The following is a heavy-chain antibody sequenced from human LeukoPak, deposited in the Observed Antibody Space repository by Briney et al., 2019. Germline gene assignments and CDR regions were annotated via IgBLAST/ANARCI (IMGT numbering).Heavy chain of an antibody. J-gene: IGHJ4*02. CDR3: ASTAHDYGGHSPDY. CDR2: IYYSGST. Sequence: SETLSLTCTVSGGSISSSSYYWGWIRQPPGKGLEWIGSIYYSGSTYYNPSLKSRVTISVDTSKNQFSLKLSSVTAADTAVYYCASTAHDYGGHSPDYWGQGTLVTVSS. D-gene: IGHD4-23*01. CDR1: GGSISSSSYY. V-gene: IGHV4-39*01.